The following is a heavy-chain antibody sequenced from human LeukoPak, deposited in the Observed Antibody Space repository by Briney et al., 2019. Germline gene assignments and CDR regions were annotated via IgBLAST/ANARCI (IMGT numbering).Heavy chain of an antibody. Sequence: GGSLRRSCAASGFTCDDYAMHWLRQVPGKGLEWVSFISGDGGTTYYADSVKGPFTISRDNSKNYLYLQMNSLGTEDSALYYCAKDGRWLKVGYSYHGVDVWGEGTTVTVSS. J-gene: IGHJ6*04. CDR3: AKDGRWLKVGYSYHGVDV. V-gene: IGHV3-43*02. D-gene: IGHD5-24*01. CDR2: ISGDGGTT. CDR1: GFTCDDYA.